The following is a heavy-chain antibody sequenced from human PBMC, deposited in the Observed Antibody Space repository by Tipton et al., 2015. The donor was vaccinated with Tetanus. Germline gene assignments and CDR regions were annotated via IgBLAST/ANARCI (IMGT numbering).Heavy chain of an antibody. D-gene: IGHD3-9*01. CDR3: AREKTYYDILTGYSNVYYYGMDV. V-gene: IGHV3-53*01. Sequence: SLRLSCAASGFTVSSNYMSWVRQAPGKGLEWVSVIYSDGSTYYADSVKGRFTISRDNSKNTLYLQMNSLRAEDTAVYYCAREKTYYDILTGYSNVYYYGMDVWGQGTTVTVSS. J-gene: IGHJ6*02. CDR1: GFTVSSNY. CDR2: IYSDGST.